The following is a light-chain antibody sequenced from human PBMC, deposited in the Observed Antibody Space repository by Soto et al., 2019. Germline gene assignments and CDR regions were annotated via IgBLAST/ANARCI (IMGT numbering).Light chain of an antibody. V-gene: IGKV1-39*01. CDR1: QSIISY. J-gene: IGKJ4*02. Sequence: DIQMTQSPSSLSASVGDRVTITCRASQSIISYLNRYQQNPGKAPKLLIYAADSLQSGVPSRFSGSGSGTDFTLTISSLQPEDFATYYCQQTYSNPLTFGGGTKVDIK. CDR2: AAD. CDR3: QQTYSNPLT.